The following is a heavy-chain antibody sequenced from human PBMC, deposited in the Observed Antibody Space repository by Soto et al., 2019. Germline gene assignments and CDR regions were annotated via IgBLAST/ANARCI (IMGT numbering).Heavy chain of an antibody. Sequence: QVQLVQSGSDVKKAGSSVKVSCKASGDTFNFYTINWVRPAPGLGLEWMGRFNPILSMSNYAQKFEGRVTITADKSTNTAYMELSRLRVEDTAMYYCATSYGSGYRAFDFWGQGALVTVSS. D-gene: IGHD3-10*01. J-gene: IGHJ4*02. CDR2: FNPILSMS. CDR3: ATSYGSGYRAFDF. CDR1: GDTFNFYT. V-gene: IGHV1-69*02.